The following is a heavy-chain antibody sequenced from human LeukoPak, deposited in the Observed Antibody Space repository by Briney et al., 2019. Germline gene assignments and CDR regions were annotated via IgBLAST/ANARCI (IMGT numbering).Heavy chain of an antibody. J-gene: IGHJ4*02. V-gene: IGHV3-30*04. CDR3: ATDLHRFSYSSSPSAY. D-gene: IGHD6-6*01. Sequence: PGGSLSLSCAASGFTFSSYAMHWVRQAPGKGPEWVAVISYDGSNKYYADSVKGRFTISRDNSKNTLYLQMNSLRAEDTAVYYCATDLHRFSYSSSPSAYWGQGTLVTVSS. CDR1: GFTFSSYA. CDR2: ISYDGSNK.